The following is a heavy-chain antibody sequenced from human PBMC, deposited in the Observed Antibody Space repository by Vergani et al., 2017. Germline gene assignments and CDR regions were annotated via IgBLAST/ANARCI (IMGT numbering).Heavy chain of an antibody. D-gene: IGHD2-2*01. CDR2: IRYDGSNK. CDR1: GFTFSSYG. CDR3: ARGVSCIVVVPAPRGGMDV. J-gene: IGHJ6*02. Sequence: QVQLVESGGGVVQPGGSLRLSCAASGFTFSSYGMHWVRQAPGKGLEWVAFIRYDGSNKYYADSVKGRFTISRDNSKNTLYLQMNSLRAEDTAVYYCARGVSCIVVVPAPRGGMDVWGQGTTVTVSS. V-gene: IGHV3-30*02.